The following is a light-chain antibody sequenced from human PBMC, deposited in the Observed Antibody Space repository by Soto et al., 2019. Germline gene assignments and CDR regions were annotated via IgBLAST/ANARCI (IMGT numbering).Light chain of an antibody. CDR3: QQYNSYPWT. J-gene: IGKJ1*01. CDR1: QGISNH. Sequence: DIHMTQSPSSLSASVGDRVTITCRASQGISNHLAWFQQKPGKAPKSLIYAASNLQSGVPSKFSGSGSGTDFTLTISSLQPEDFATYYCQQYNSYPWTFGQGTKVEIK. V-gene: IGKV1-16*02. CDR2: AAS.